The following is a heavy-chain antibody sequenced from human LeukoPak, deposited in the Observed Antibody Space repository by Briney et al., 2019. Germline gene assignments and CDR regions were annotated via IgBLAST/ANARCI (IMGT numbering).Heavy chain of an antibody. D-gene: IGHD6-13*01. J-gene: IGHJ4*02. CDR1: GGSISSSSYY. CDR2: IYYSGST. CDR3: ARAKGDSSSWYWDY. Sequence: SETLSLTCTVSGGSISSSSYYWGWIRQPPGKGPEWIGSIYYSGSTYYIPSLKSRVTISVDTSKNQFSLKLSSVTAADTAVYYCARAKGDSSSWYWDYWGQGTLVTVSS. V-gene: IGHV4-39*07.